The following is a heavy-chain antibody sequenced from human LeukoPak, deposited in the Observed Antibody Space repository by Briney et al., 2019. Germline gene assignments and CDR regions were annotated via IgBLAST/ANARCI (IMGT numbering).Heavy chain of an antibody. Sequence: GGSLRLSCAGFGFTFSGFWMSWSRQAPGKGLEWVASINSDGSEGYYADVVKGRFTISRDNAKNSLYLQINSLRAEDTAVYYCARDSDFWSGHRTTGKLYYYYGMDVWGQGTTVTVSS. CDR3: ARDSDFWSGHRTTGKLYYYYGMDV. J-gene: IGHJ6*02. V-gene: IGHV3-7*03. CDR1: GFTFSGFW. D-gene: IGHD3-3*01. CDR2: INSDGSEG.